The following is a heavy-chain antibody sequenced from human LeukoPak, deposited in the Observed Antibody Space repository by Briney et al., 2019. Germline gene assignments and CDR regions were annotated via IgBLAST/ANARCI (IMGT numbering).Heavy chain of an antibody. CDR3: ARCVGCSSSPLLRWFDP. J-gene: IGHJ5*02. V-gene: IGHV1-2*02. CDR2: INPNSGGT. CDR1: GYTFTGYC. Sequence: ASVKVSCKASGYTFTGYCMHWVRQAPGQGLEWMGWINPNSGGTNYAQKFQGRVTMTRDTSISTAYMELSRLRSDDTAVYYCARCVGCSSSPLLRWFDPWGQGTLVTVSS. D-gene: IGHD6-6*01.